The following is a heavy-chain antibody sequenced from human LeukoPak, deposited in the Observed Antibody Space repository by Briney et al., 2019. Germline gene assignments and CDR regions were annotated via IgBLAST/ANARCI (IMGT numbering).Heavy chain of an antibody. CDR1: GFTFSNAW. J-gene: IGHJ3*02. CDR2: IKSKTNGGIK. D-gene: IGHD1-26*01. CDR3: TADGPFGWELLRGDGCDI. Sequence: GGSLRLSCAASGFTFSNAWMSWVRQAPGKGREWVGRIKSKTNGGIKAYSTPVKGRFSISRDDSKNTLYLQMNSLKTEDKALYYCTADGPFGWELLRGDGCDIWGRGTMVTVS. V-gene: IGHV3-15*01.